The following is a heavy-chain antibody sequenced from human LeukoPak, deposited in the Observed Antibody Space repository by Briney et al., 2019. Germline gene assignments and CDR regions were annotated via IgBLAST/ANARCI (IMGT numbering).Heavy chain of an antibody. J-gene: IGHJ2*01. CDR3: ARDSGYSSGWSQPHYWYFDL. CDR2: IYSGGST. Sequence: GGSLRLSCAASGFTVSSIYMSWVRQAPGKGLEWVSVIYSGGSTYYADSVKGRFTISRHNSKNTLYLQMNSLRAEDTAVYYCARDSGYSSGWSQPHYWYFDLWGRGTLVTVSS. V-gene: IGHV3-53*04. CDR1: GFTVSSIY. D-gene: IGHD6-19*01.